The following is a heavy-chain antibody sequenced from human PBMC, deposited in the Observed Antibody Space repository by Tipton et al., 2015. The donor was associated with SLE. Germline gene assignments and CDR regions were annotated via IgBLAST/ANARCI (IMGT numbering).Heavy chain of an antibody. CDR3: ARGTTTIYDY. J-gene: IGHJ4*02. D-gene: IGHD1-1*01. CDR2: IYSGGST. V-gene: IGHV3-66*01. CDR1: GFMFSSNY. Sequence: SLRLSCAASGFMFSSNYMTWVRQAPGKGLEWVSIIYSGGSTDYADSVKGRFTISRDNSKNTLYLQMNSLRAEDTAVYYCARGTTTIYDYWGQGTLVTVSS.